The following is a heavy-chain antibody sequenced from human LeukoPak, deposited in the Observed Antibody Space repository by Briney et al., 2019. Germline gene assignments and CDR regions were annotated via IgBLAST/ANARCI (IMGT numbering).Heavy chain of an antibody. CDR3: EGTAAGTVVGWFDP. CDR1: GFTFSSYA. CDR2: ISGSGGST. V-gene: IGHV3-23*01. D-gene: IGHD6-13*01. J-gene: IGHJ5*02. Sequence: PGGSLRLSCAASGFTFSSYATSWVRQAPGKGLEWVSAISGSGGSTYYADSVKGRFTISRDNSKNTLYLQMNSLRAKDTAVYYCEGTAAGTVVGWFDPWGQGTLVTVSS.